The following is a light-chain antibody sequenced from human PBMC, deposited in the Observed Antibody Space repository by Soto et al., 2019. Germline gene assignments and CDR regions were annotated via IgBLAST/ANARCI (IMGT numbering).Light chain of an antibody. CDR2: DVN. Sequence: QSALTQPAFVSGSPGQSITISCTGTSNDVGRSNYVSWYQHHPNNTPKLIIYDVNNRPSGVSDRFSGSKSGTTASLTIYGLQAEDEDDYYCSVYTSRATLVFGGGTKLTVL. CDR1: SNDVGRSNY. J-gene: IGLJ2*01. CDR3: SVYTSRATLV. V-gene: IGLV2-14*03.